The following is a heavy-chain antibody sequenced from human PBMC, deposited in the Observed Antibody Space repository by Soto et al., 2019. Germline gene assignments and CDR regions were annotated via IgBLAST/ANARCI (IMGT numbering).Heavy chain of an antibody. D-gene: IGHD6-13*01. CDR2: ISSSGSII. CDR1: GFTFSSYN. J-gene: IGHJ4*02. CDR3: ARDTAPGLAAAGTYY. Sequence: VQLVESGGGLVQPGGSLRLSCVASGFTFSSYNMNWVRQSPGKGLEWVSYISSSGSIIYYADSVKGRFTISRDNAKKSLFLQMNSLRAEDTAVYYCARDTAPGLAAAGTYYWGQGTLVTVSS. V-gene: IGHV3-48*01.